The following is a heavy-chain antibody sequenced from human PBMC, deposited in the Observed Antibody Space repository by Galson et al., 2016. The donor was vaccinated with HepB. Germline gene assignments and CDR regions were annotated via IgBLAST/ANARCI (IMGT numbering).Heavy chain of an antibody. D-gene: IGHD3-22*01. J-gene: IGHJ4*02. V-gene: IGHV1-69*13. CDR3: ARTFSSAYLPLSD. Sequence: SVKVSCKASGYTFSSYGINWVRQAPGQGLEWMGGIIPIFATARYAQKLQGRVTITADESTSIVYMELSSLRSEDTAVYYCARTFSSAYLPLSDWGQGTLVTVSS. CDR2: IIPIFATA. CDR1: GYTFSSYG.